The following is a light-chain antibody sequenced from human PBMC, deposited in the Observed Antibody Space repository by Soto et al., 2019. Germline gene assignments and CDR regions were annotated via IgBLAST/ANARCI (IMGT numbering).Light chain of an antibody. CDR2: DAS. V-gene: IGKV1-33*01. Sequence: DIHMTQSPSSLSASVGDRVTITCQASQDIANYLNWYQQKPGEAPKVLVYDASNLKTGVPSRFSESGCGTDFTFTISSLQPEDIATYYCQQYDNFPITFGQGTRLEIK. CDR3: QQYDNFPIT. J-gene: IGKJ5*01. CDR1: QDIANY.